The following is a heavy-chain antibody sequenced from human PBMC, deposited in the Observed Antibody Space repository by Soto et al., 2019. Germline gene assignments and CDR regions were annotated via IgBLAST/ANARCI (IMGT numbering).Heavy chain of an antibody. D-gene: IGHD2-2*01. CDR1: GFTFSSYG. CDR3: GSDIVVVPAATNFDY. CDR2: ISYDGSNK. V-gene: IGHV3-30*03. Sequence: QVQLVESGGGVVQPGRSLRLSCAASGFTFSSYGMHWVRQAPGKGLEWVAVISYDGSNKYYADSVKGRFTISRDNSKNTLYMQMNGLRAEDTAVYYCGSDIVVVPAATNFDYWGQGTLVTVSS. J-gene: IGHJ4*02.